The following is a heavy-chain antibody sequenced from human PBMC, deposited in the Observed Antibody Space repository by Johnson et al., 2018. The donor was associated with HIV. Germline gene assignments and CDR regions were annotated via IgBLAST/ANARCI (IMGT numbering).Heavy chain of an antibody. CDR1: GLTFSKYA. CDR3: AKDQFSSPGGEAFDM. Sequence: VQLVESGGGVVQPGRSLRLSCAASGLTFSKYAMNWVRQAPGKGLEWVSLIGGSAVSTYYADSVRGRFTISRDNSKNTLYLQMNSLRAEDTAVYYCAKDQFSSPGGEAFDMWGQGTMVTVSS. V-gene: IGHV3-23*04. D-gene: IGHD6-6*01. CDR2: IGGSAVST. J-gene: IGHJ3*02.